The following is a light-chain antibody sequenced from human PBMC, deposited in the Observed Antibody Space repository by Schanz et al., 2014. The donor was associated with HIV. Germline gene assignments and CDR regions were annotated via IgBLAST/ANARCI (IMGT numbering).Light chain of an antibody. CDR3: LSYDSSLRGFV. CDR1: SSDIGGSDY. Sequence: QSALTQPASVSGSPGQSITISCSGTSSDIGGSDYVSWYQQHPGKAPKLLISDVNWRPSGVPARFSGFKSGDTASLTVSGLQPDDEADYYCLSYDSSLRGFVFATGTKLTVL. J-gene: IGLJ1*01. CDR2: DVN. V-gene: IGLV2-14*03.